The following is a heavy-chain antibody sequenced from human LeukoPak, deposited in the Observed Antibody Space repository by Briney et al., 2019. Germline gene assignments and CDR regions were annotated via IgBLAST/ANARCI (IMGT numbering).Heavy chain of an antibody. CDR1: GGSLSGYY. CDR3: ATRYSYGRGYFDY. Sequence: SETLSLTCAVYGGSLSGYYWSWIRQPRGKGLEWIGEINHSGSTNYNPSLKSRVTISVDTSKNQFSLKLSSVTAADTAVYYCATRYSYGRGYFDYWGQGTLVTVSS. J-gene: IGHJ4*02. CDR2: INHSGST. V-gene: IGHV4-34*01. D-gene: IGHD5-18*01.